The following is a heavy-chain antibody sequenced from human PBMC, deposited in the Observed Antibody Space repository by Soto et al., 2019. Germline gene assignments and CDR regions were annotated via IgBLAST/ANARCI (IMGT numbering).Heavy chain of an antibody. V-gene: IGHV4-31*03. J-gene: IGHJ4*02. CDR3: ARGYGSGNPLAY. CDR1: GGSISSGGYY. Sequence: SETLSLTCTVSGGSISSGGYYWSWIRQHPGKGLEWIGYIYYSGSTYYNPSLKSRVTISVDTSKNQFSLKLSSVTAADTAVYYCARGYGSGNPLAYWGQGTLVIVSS. CDR2: IYYSGST. D-gene: IGHD3-10*01.